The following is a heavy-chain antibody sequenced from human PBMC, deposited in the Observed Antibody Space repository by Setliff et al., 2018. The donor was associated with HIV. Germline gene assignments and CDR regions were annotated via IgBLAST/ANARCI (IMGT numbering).Heavy chain of an antibody. V-gene: IGHV4-39*07. D-gene: IGHD6-6*01. CDR3: ARLVSSSSKFDS. CDR2: MYYTGST. J-gene: IGHJ4*02. Sequence: KPSETLSLTCTVSGGSISSNHYFWGWIRQPPGKGLEWIATMYYTGSTFYNPSLKSRVTISVDKSKNQFSLNLSSVTAADTAVYYCARLVSSSSKFDSWGQGTLVTVSS. CDR1: GGSISSNHYF.